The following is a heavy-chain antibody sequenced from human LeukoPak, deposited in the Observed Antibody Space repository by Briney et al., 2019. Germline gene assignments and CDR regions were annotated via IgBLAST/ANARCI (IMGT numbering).Heavy chain of an antibody. D-gene: IGHD3-3*01. CDR2: IDYSRTS. CDR3: ASQALMIFGVVTSNWFDT. Sequence: PSETLSLTCTVSGGSISSSSYYWGWIRQPPGKGLEWIGSIDYSRTSYYNPSLKSRVTISVDTSKNQFSLKLSSVTAADTAVYYCASQALMIFGVVTSNWFDTWGPGTLVTVSS. J-gene: IGHJ5*02. V-gene: IGHV4-39*01. CDR1: GGSISSSSYY.